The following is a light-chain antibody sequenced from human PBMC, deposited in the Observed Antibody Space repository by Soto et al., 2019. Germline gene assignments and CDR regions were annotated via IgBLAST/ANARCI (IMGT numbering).Light chain of an antibody. CDR3: SSYTSTSSYV. CDR2: EVS. J-gene: IGLJ1*01. CDR1: SSDVGGYNS. V-gene: IGLV2-14*03. Sequence: QSALTQPASVSGSPGQSITVSCTGTSSDVGGYNSVSRYQQHPGKPPKLIIYEVSNRPSGVSDRFSGSKSGNTASLTISGLQAEDEADYYCSSYTSTSSYVFATGTKVTVL.